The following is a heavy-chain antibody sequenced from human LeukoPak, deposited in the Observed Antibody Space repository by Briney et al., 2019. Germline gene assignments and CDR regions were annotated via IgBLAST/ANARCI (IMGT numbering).Heavy chain of an antibody. J-gene: IGHJ3*02. CDR1: GYSISSGYY. CDR3: ARDRRAFDI. CDR2: IYHSGST. V-gene: IGHV4-38-2*02. Sequence: SSETLSLTCTVSGYSISSGYYRGWIRQPPGKGLEWIGSIYHSGSTYYNPSLKSRVTISVDTFKNQFSLKLSSVTAADTAVYYCARDRRAFDIWGQGTMVTVSS.